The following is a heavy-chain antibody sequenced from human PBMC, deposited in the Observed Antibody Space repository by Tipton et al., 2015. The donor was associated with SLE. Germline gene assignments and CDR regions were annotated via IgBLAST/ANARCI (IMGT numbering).Heavy chain of an antibody. CDR2: IRTDGSNK. CDR3: AGGTGAYFDH. V-gene: IGHV3-30*02. D-gene: IGHD3-16*01. Sequence: SQRLSCAASGFTYSGYAMHWVRRAPGKGLEWVAFIRTDGSNKDYADSVKGRFTISRDNSKNTLYLQMNRLRVEDTAVYYCAGGTGAYFDHWGQGTLVTVSS. CDR1: GFTYSGYA. J-gene: IGHJ4*02.